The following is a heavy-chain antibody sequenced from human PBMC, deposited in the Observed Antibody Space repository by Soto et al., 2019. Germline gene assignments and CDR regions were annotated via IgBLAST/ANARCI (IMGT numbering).Heavy chain of an antibody. CDR3: AKPSAHYDFWSGYYET. D-gene: IGHD3-3*01. CDR1: GFTFDDYT. J-gene: IGHJ5*02. V-gene: IGHV3-43*01. CDR2: ISWDGGST. Sequence: GGSLRLSCAASGFTFDDYTMHWVRQAPGKGLEWVSLISWDGGSTYYADSVKGRFTISRDNSKNSLYLQMNSLRTEDTALYYCAKPSAHYDFWSGYYETWGQGTLVTVSS.